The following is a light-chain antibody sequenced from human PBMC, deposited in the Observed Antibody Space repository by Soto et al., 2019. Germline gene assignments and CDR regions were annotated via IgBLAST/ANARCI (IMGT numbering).Light chain of an antibody. V-gene: IGKV3-20*01. CDR2: GAS. Sequence: IGLTQARGTLTLNPGERATLSCGASQSISGSYLAWYQQKPGQAPRLLVYGASSRATDIPDRFSGSGSGADFTLTISRLEPEDFAVYYCPQYGTLITFGQETRLEI. J-gene: IGKJ5*01. CDR3: PQYGTLIT. CDR1: QSISGSY.